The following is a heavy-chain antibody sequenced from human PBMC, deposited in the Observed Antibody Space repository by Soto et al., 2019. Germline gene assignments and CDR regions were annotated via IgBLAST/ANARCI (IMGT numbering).Heavy chain of an antibody. CDR2: ISYDGSNK. Sequence: QPGGSLRLSXAASGFTFSSYAMHWVRQAPGKGLEWVAVISYDGSNKYYADSVKGRFTISRDNSKNTLYLQMNSLRAEDTAVYYCARDHAPYYDSSGPGDYWGQGTLVTVSS. D-gene: IGHD3-22*01. CDR1: GFTFSSYA. J-gene: IGHJ4*02. V-gene: IGHV3-30-3*01. CDR3: ARDHAPYYDSSGPGDY.